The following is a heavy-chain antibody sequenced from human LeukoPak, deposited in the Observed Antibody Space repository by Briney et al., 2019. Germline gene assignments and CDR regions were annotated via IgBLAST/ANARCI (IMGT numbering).Heavy chain of an antibody. CDR1: GDSVSSTDAA. J-gene: IGHJ4*02. Sequence: SQTLSLTCAISGDSVSSTDAAWNWIRQSPSKGLVWLGRTYYRSKWYSDYAVSVKGRITINPDTSKNQFSLQLKSVTPEDSAVYYCARSTGWLNGHWGQGTLVTVSS. CDR2: TYYRSKWYS. CDR3: ARSTGWLNGH. D-gene: IGHD2-8*02. V-gene: IGHV6-1*01.